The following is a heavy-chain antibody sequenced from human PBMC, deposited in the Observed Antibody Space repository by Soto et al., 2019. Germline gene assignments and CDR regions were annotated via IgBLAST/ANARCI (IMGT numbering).Heavy chain of an antibody. D-gene: IGHD3-22*01. CDR1: GYKFTSYW. Sequence: PGESLKISCRISGYKFTSYWIAWVRQMHGKGLEWMGIIFPSDSDTRYSPSFQGQVTISADRSTSTVFLQWASLKASDTVLYFCARKDKSGYFNWFDPWGQGTLVTVSS. CDR2: IFPSDSDT. V-gene: IGHV5-51*01. J-gene: IGHJ5*02. CDR3: ARKDKSGYFNWFDP.